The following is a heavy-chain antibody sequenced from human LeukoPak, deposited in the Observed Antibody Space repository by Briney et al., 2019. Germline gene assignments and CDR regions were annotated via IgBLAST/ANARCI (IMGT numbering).Heavy chain of an antibody. CDR1: GGSISPSRSNW. CDR3: VGDSRITMVRGVIRESAP. Sequence: PSETLSLTCALHGGSISPSRSNWGSWVRQPPRKGLEWIGEIMHSRSTNYNPALKSRVTLSVDTSKNQFSLKLSSVTAADTAVYYCVGDSRITMVRGVIRESAPWGQGTLVTVSS. V-gene: IGHV4-4*02. J-gene: IGHJ5*02. CDR2: IMHSRST. D-gene: IGHD3-10*01.